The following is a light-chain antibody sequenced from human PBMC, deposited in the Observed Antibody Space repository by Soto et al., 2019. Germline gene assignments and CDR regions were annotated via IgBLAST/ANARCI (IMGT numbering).Light chain of an antibody. J-gene: IGLJ2*01. CDR2: GNS. CDR1: SSNIGAGYD. V-gene: IGLV1-40*01. CDR3: QSYDSSLNVV. Sequence: QSVLPQPPSVSGAPGQRVTISCTGSSSNIGAGYDVHWYQQLPGTAPKLLIYGNSNRPSGVPDRVSGSKSGTSASLAITGLQAEEEADYYCQSYDSSLNVVFGGGTKVTVL.